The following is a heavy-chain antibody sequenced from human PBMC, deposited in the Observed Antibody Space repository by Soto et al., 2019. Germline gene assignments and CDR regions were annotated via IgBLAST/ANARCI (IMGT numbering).Heavy chain of an antibody. CDR1: GGSINTGDYY. V-gene: IGHV4-30-4*01. CDR2: IYYSGTT. D-gene: IGHD3-3*01. CDR3: ARGVDFEEFSPYGMDV. J-gene: IGHJ6*02. Sequence: QMQLQESGPGLVKASQTLSLTCTVSGGSINTGDYYWTWIRQPRGKGLEWIGYIYYSGTTYYNPSLKSRVSLSLDTSKNHFSLRLTSVTAADTAVYYCARGVDFEEFSPYGMDVWGQGTTVTVSS.